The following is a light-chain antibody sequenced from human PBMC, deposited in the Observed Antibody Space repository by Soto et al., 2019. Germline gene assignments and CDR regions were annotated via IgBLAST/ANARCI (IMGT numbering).Light chain of an antibody. V-gene: IGLV2-14*01. CDR1: SSDVGGYNY. Sequence: QSALTQPASVSGSPGQSITISCTGASSDVGGYNYVSWYQQHPGKAPKLMIYAVTDRPSGVSSRFSGSKSGNTASLTISGLQAEDEADYYCSSYTTTGTVLFGAGTKVTVL. CDR2: AVT. J-gene: IGLJ3*02. CDR3: SSYTTTGTVL.